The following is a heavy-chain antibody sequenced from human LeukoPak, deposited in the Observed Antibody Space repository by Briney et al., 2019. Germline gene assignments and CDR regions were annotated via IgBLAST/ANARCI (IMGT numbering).Heavy chain of an antibody. J-gene: IGHJ4*02. CDR3: ARRYMTTSAEDFDY. Sequence: GGSLRLSCAASGFTFSSSAMSWVRQAPGKGLEWVSSISGSGSGGSTYYADSVKGRFTISRDNSKNTLYLQMNSLIAEDAAVYYCARRYMTTSAEDFDYWGQGTLVTVSS. D-gene: IGHD4-11*01. CDR1: GFTFSSSA. CDR2: ISGSGSGGST. V-gene: IGHV3-23*01.